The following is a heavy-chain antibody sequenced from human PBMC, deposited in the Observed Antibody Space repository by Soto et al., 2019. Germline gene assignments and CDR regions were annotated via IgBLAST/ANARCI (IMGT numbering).Heavy chain of an antibody. CDR3: TRSSYYYDSWRFYYYDGMDV. D-gene: IGHD3-22*01. J-gene: IGHJ6*02. CDR1: GFTFGDYA. CDR2: IRSKAYGGTT. V-gene: IGHV3-49*04. Sequence: PGGSLRLSCTASGFTFGDYALSCVRQAPGKGLEWLVFIRSKAYGGTTEYAASVKGRFTISRDDSKSIAYLQMNSLKTEDTAVYYCTRSSYYYDSWRFYYYDGMDVWGQGTTVTVSS.